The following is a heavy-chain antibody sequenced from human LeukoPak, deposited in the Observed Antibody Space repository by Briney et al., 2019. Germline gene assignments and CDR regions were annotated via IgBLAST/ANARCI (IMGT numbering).Heavy chain of an antibody. CDR2: ISGSGGET. J-gene: IGHJ4*02. V-gene: IGHV3-23*01. CDR1: GFTFSRSA. D-gene: IGHD3-22*01. Sequence: GGSLRLSCSASGFTFSRSAMSWVRQAAGKGLEWVSGISGSGGETYYTDSVKGRFTISRDNSKTTVYLQMNSLRTEDTATYYCAKEGRLTVAAVVVENYFDYWGQGTPVTVSA. CDR3: AKEGRLTVAAVVVENYFDY.